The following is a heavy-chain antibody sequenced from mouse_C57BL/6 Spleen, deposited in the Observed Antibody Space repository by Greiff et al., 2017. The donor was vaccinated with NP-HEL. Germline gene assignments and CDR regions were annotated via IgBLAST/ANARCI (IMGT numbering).Heavy chain of an antibody. Sequence: QVQLQQPGAELVRPGSSVKLSCKASGYTFTSYWMDWVKQRPGQGLEWIGNIYPSDSETHYNQKFKDKATLTVDKSSSTAYMQLSSLTSEDSAVYYSAKERGNCLDYWGQGTTLTVSS. D-gene: IGHD2-1*01. CDR3: AKERGNCLDY. V-gene: IGHV1-61*01. J-gene: IGHJ2*01. CDR2: IYPSDSET. CDR1: GYTFTSYW.